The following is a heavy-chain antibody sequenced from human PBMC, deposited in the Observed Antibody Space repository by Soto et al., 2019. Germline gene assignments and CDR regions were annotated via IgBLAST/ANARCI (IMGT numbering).Heavy chain of an antibody. V-gene: IGHV4-39*01. Sequence: QLQLQESGPGLVKPSETLSLTCTVSGGSISSSSYYWGWIRQPPGKGLEWIGSIYYSGSPYYNPALKSRVTKAVDTSKNQSSLKLSSVTAADTAVYYCARRTRYRSATGTTFYYYYYMDVWGKGTTVTVSS. CDR2: IYYSGSP. D-gene: IGHD1-1*01. CDR1: GGSISSSSYY. CDR3: ARRTRYRSATGTTFYYYYYMDV. J-gene: IGHJ6*03.